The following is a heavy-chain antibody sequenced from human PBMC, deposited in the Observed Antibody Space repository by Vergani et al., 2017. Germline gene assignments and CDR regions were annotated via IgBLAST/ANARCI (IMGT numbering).Heavy chain of an antibody. Sequence: QVQLQQWGAGLLKPSETLSLTCAVYGGSFSGYYWSWIRQPPGKGLEWIGEINNSGSTNSNPSLKSRVTISVDTSKNQFSLKLSSVTAADTAVYYCARGDFTNCVCYFLSYYYGMDVWGQGTTVTVSS. J-gene: IGHJ6*02. CDR2: INNSGST. CDR1: GGSFSGYY. D-gene: IGHD2-8*01. V-gene: IGHV4-34*01. CDR3: ARGDFTNCVCYFLSYYYGMDV.